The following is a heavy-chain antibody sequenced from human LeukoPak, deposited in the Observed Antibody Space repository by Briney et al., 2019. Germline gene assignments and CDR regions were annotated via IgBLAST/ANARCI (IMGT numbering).Heavy chain of an antibody. Sequence: GGSLRLSCAASGFIVSSNYMSWVRLAPGKGLEWVSGIYSGGSTYYADSVKGRFTISRDNSKNTLYLQMNSLRAEDTAVYYCARDSEQQQLDYYYYGMDVWGQGTTVTVSS. CDR2: IYSGGST. V-gene: IGHV3-53*01. CDR1: GFIVSSNY. CDR3: ARDSEQQQLDYYYYGMDV. J-gene: IGHJ6*02. D-gene: IGHD6-13*01.